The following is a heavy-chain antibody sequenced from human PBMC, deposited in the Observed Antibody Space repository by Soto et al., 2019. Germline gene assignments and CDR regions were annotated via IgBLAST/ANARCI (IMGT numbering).Heavy chain of an antibody. CDR2: IYHNGNT. CDR3: ARGRDYYDSSGYYGGYGLDV. J-gene: IGHJ6*02. D-gene: IGHD3-22*01. CDR1: GDSISSGGYS. V-gene: IGHV4-30-2*06. Sequence: QLQLRESGSGLVKPSQTLSLTCAVSGDSISSGGYSRNWIRQSPGKGLEWIGYIYHNGNTNYNPSLKSRATISLDRSQNEFSLKLTSVTAADTAVYFCARGRDYYDSSGYYGGYGLDVWGQGTTVTVSS.